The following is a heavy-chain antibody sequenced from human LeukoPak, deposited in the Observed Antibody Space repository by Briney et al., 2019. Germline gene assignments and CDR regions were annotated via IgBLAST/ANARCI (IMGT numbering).Heavy chain of an antibody. D-gene: IGHD3-22*01. V-gene: IGHV4-59*13. CDR3: AREGSDSSGYYYLHY. Sequence: SETLSLTCRVYGDSISRYHWRWIPQPPGKGVEWICYIYYSGSTNYIPSLKSRVTISVDTSKNQISLKLSSVTAADTAVYYCAREGSDSSGYYYLHYWGQGTLVTVSS. CDR2: IYYSGST. J-gene: IGHJ4*02. CDR1: GDSISRYH.